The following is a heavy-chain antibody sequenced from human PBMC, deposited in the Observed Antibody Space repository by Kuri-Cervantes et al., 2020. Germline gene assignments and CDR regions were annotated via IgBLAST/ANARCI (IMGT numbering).Heavy chain of an antibody. CDR3: AKDRYYYGSGSNLVQAPFDP. D-gene: IGHD3-10*01. J-gene: IGHJ5*02. V-gene: IGHV3-30*18. CDR2: ISYDGSNK. Sequence: GESLRLSCAASGFTFSSYGMHWVRQGPGKGLEWVAVISYDGSNKYYADSVKGRFTIPRDNSKNTLYLQMNRLRAEDTAVYYCAKDRYYYGSGSNLVQAPFDPWGQRTLVTVSS. CDR1: GFTFSSYG.